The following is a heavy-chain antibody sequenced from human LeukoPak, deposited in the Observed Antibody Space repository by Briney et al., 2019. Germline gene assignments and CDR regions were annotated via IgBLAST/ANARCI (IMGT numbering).Heavy chain of an antibody. CDR3: AGDQQLGSYNWFDP. Sequence: KTSETLSLTCAVYGGSFSGYYWSWIRQPPGKGLEWIGEINHSGSTNYNPSLKSRVTISVDTSKNQFSLKLSSVTAADTAVYYCAGDQQLGSYNWFDPWGQGTLVTVSS. CDR1: GGSFSGYY. J-gene: IGHJ5*02. D-gene: IGHD6-13*01. V-gene: IGHV4-34*01. CDR2: INHSGST.